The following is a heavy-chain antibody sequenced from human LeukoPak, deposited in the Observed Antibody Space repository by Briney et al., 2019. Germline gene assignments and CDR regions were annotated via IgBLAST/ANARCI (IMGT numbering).Heavy chain of an antibody. D-gene: IGHD6-25*01. CDR1: GXSVSTSGVA. CDR2: TYYTSKWNT. CDR3: ARGRASAFDV. Sequence: SQTLSLTCAISGXSVSTSGVAWNWVRQSPSRGREWLGRTYYTSKWNTDYAVSVKSRIVVNPDTSKNQFSLQLNSVTSEDTAVYYCARGRASAFDVWGQGTMVTVSS. J-gene: IGHJ3*01. V-gene: IGHV6-1*01.